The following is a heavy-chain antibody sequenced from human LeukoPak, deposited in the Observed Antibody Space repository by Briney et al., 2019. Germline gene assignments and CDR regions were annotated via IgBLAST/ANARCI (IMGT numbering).Heavy chain of an antibody. Sequence: SETLSLTCAVYGGSFSGYYWSWIRQPPGKGLEWIGEINHSGSTNYNPSLKSRVTISVDTSKNQFSLKLSSVTAADTAVYYCATAYQLHWFDPWGQGTLVTVSS. CDR2: INHSGST. V-gene: IGHV4-34*01. D-gene: IGHD2-2*01. CDR1: GGSFSGYY. CDR3: ATAYQLHWFDP. J-gene: IGHJ5*02.